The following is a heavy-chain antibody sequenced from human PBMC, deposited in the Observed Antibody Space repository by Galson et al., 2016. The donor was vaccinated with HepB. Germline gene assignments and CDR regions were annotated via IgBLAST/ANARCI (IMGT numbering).Heavy chain of an antibody. V-gene: IGHV3-30*19. Sequence: SLRLSCAASGLSFSDFDMHWVRQAPGKGLEWVAFIPYDGSIDYYADSVKGRFTISRDNSRDTLYLQMNSLRAEDTAVYYCARDRSPIYCRGSCYYYFDYWGQGTLVTVSS. CDR1: GLSFSDFD. CDR2: IPYDGSID. J-gene: IGHJ4*02. CDR3: ARDRSPIYCRGSCYYYFDY. D-gene: IGHD2-15*01.